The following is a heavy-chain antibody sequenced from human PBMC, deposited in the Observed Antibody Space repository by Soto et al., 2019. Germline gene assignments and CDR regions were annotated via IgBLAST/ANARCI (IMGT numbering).Heavy chain of an antibody. D-gene: IGHD3-16*01. Sequence: ASVKVSCKASGYSFTNNDVTWVRQTTGQGLEWMGWMNPGSGDTGYAQKFQGRVTMTRDISIATAYMELSSLRSDDPALYYCARMATFGPLNWFDPWGQGTLVTVSS. CDR3: ARMATFGPLNWFDP. V-gene: IGHV1-8*01. CDR2: MNPGSGDT. J-gene: IGHJ5*02. CDR1: GYSFTNND.